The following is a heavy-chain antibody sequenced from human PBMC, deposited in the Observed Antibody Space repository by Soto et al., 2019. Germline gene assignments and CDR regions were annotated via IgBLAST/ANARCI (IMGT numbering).Heavy chain of an antibody. J-gene: IGHJ3*02. D-gene: IGHD3-22*01. V-gene: IGHV1-46*01. Sequence: ASVKVSCKASGYTFTSYYMHWVRQAPGQGLEWMGIINPSGGSTSYAQKLQGRVTMTRDTSTSTVYMELSSLRSEDTAVYYCAREKDLNYYDSSGSPDAFDIWGQGTMVTVSS. CDR3: AREKDLNYYDSSGSPDAFDI. CDR1: GYTFTSYY. CDR2: INPSGGST.